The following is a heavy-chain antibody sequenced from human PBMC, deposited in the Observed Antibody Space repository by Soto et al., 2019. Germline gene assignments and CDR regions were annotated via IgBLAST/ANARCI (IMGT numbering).Heavy chain of an antibody. V-gene: IGHV3-48*03. D-gene: IGHD5-18*01. CDR3: ARENSVQAWLHHFDH. J-gene: IGHJ4*02. Sequence: PVGSLRLSCEASGFSFSSFAMNWVRQAPGRGLEWVSYISDDGASIYYADSLKGRFTISRDDAKNSLSLQMNNLRAEDTAVYYCARENSVQAWLHHFDHWGLGTLVTVS. CDR1: GFSFSSFA. CDR2: ISDDGASI.